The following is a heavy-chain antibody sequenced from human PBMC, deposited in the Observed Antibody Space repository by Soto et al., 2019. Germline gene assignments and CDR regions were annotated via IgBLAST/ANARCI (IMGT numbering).Heavy chain of an antibody. D-gene: IGHD2-2*02. CDR3: AKYFRDIVVVPAAIGSYYYYYGMDV. J-gene: IGHJ6*02. Sequence: GSLRLSCAASGFTFSSYAMSWVRQAPGKGLEWVSAISGSGGSTYYADSVKGRFTISRDNSKNTLYLQMNSLRAEDTAVYYCAKYFRDIVVVPAAIGSYYYYYGMDVWGQGTTVTVYS. CDR1: GFTFSSYA. CDR2: ISGSGGST. V-gene: IGHV3-23*01.